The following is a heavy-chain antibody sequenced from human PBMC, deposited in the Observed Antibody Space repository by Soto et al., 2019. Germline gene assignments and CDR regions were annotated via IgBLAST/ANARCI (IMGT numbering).Heavy chain of an antibody. J-gene: IGHJ5*02. V-gene: IGHV3-23*01. CDR1: GFTFSTYA. Sequence: GGSLRLSCAASGFTFSTYAMSWVRQAPGKGLEWVSGMSGTGSTYYADSVKGLFTISRDNSKNTLSLQINSLIAEDTAVYYCAKQEWFDXWGQGTLFTVSX. CDR3: AKQEWFDX. CDR2: MSGTGST.